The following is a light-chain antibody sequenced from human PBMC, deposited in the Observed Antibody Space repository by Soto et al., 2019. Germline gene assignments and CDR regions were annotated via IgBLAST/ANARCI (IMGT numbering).Light chain of an antibody. CDR2: GAS. CDR3: QQYNNWPWT. V-gene: IGKV3-15*01. Sequence: EIVLTQSPATLSLSPGERATLSCRASQSVRSNLAWYQQKPGQAPRLLISGASTRATGIPARFSGSGSGTEFTLSISSLQSEDFAVYYCQQYNNWPWTFGQGTKVDIK. J-gene: IGKJ1*01. CDR1: QSVRSN.